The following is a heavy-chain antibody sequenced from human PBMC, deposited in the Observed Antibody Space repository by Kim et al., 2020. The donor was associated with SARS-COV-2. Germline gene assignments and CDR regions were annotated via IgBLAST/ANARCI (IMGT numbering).Heavy chain of an antibody. D-gene: IGHD1-1*01. CDR3: ARDHREGLQYTANGYFDL. Sequence: SETLSLTCTVSGCSISSYYWSWIRQPPGKGLEWIGYIYYSGSTNYNPSLKIRVTISVETSKNQFSLKLSSVTAADTAVYYCARDHREGLQYTANGYFDL. CDR2: IYYSGST. CDR1: GCSISSYY. J-gene: IGHJ2*01. V-gene: IGHV4-59*01.